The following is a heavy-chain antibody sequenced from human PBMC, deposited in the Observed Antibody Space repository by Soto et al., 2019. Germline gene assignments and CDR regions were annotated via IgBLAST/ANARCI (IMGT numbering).Heavy chain of an antibody. CDR1: SSA. V-gene: IGHV3-23*01. CDR2: ISGSGGST. D-gene: IGHD3-3*01. J-gene: IGHJ6*02. CDR3: AKTAWSGFFYYYGMDV. Sequence: SSAMGGVRKTPGKGLEWVSAISGSGGSTYYADSVKGRSTISRDNSKNTLYLQMNSLRAEDTAVYYCAKTAWSGFFYYYGMDVWGQGTTVTVSS.